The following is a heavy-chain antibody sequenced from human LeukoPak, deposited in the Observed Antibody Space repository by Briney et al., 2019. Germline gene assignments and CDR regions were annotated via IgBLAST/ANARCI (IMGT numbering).Heavy chain of an antibody. Sequence: ASVKVSCKASGYTFTGYYMHWVRQAPGQGLEWRGWINPNSGGTNYAQKFQGRVTMTRDTSISTAYMELSRLRSDDTAVYYCAREYCGSISCYKTIDSWRQGTVVTVSP. V-gene: IGHV1-2*02. CDR1: GYTFTGYY. CDR2: INPNSGGT. CDR3: AREYCGSISCYKTIDS. J-gene: IGHJ4*02. D-gene: IGHD2-2*02.